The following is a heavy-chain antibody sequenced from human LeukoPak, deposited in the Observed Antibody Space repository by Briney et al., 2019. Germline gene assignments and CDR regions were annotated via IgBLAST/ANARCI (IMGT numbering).Heavy chain of an antibody. Sequence: SETLSLTCTVSGGSISGTYYWSWIRQPPGKGLEWIGYIYYTGTTDSNPSLKSRVTISLDTSKNQFSLNLSSVTAADTAVYYCARGRSRTSNFDYWGQGTLVTVSS. D-gene: IGHD1-7*01. V-gene: IGHV4-59*12. J-gene: IGHJ4*02. CDR1: GGSISGTYY. CDR3: ARGRSRTSNFDY. CDR2: IYYTGTT.